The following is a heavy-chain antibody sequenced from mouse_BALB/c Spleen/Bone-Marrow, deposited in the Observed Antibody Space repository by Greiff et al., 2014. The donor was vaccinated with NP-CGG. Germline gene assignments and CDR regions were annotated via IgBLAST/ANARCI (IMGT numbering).Heavy chain of an antibody. Sequence: QVQLQQSGPGLVAPSQSLSITCTVSGFSLTGFGINWIRQPPGKGLEWLGMIWGDGTTDYNSALKSRLSIKKDNSKSQVFLKMNSLQAGDTARYYCAREKYGNYYAMDYWGQGTSVTVSP. D-gene: IGHD2-10*02. J-gene: IGHJ4*01. CDR2: IWGDGTT. CDR1: GFSLTGFG. CDR3: AREKYGNYYAMDY. V-gene: IGHV2-6-7*01.